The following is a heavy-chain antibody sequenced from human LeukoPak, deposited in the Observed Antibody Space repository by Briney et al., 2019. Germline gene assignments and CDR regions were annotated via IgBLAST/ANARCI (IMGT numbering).Heavy chain of an antibody. CDR3: AAGGAY. J-gene: IGHJ4*02. D-gene: IGHD2-8*02. CDR1: GFTFSSFW. CDR2: IKQDGSEK. Sequence: GESLRLSCAASGFTFSSFWMQWIRQAPGKGLEWVANIKQDGSEKYYVDSVRGRFTISRDNAKNSLYLQMNSLRTEDTAVYYCAAGGAYWGQGTLVTVSS. V-gene: IGHV3-7*03.